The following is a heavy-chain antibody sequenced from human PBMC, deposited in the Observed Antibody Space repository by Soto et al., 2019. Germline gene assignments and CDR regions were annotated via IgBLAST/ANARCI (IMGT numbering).Heavy chain of an antibody. V-gene: IGHV3-23*01. CDR2: ITGYGDTT. CDR1: GFRFSLYA. J-gene: IGHJ4*02. CDR3: AKDRDSSGD. Sequence: GGSLRLSCVASGFRFSLYAMSWVRQAPGKGLEWVSGITGYGDTTDYADSVKGRFTISRDNSKNTLYLQMNSLRVEDTAIYYCAKDRDSSGDWGKGTLVTVSS. D-gene: IGHD6-19*01.